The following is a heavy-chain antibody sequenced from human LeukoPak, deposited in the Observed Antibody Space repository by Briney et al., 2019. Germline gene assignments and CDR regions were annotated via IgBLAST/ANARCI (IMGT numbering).Heavy chain of an antibody. CDR2: IIPIFGTA. D-gene: IGHD3-22*01. V-gene: IGHV1-69*05. CDR1: GGTFSSYA. Sequence: ASVKVSCKASGGTFSSYAISWVRQAPGQGLEWMGRIIPIFGTANYAQKFQGRVTITTDESTSTAYMELSSLRSEDTAVCYCAVYYDSSGYYYSYFDYWGQGTLVTVSS. J-gene: IGHJ4*02. CDR3: AVYYDSSGYYYSYFDY.